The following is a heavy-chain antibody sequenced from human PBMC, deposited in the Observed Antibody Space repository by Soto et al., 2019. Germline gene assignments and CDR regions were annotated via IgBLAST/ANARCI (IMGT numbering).Heavy chain of an antibody. CDR1: GGSFSGYY. V-gene: IGHV4-34*01. CDR2: INHSGST. D-gene: IGHD6-6*01. J-gene: IGHJ4*02. CDR3: ARLAGLGIAARPSDY. Sequence: SETLSLTCAVYGGSFSGYYWSWIRQPPGKGLEWIGEINHSGSTNYNPSLKSRVTISVDTSKNQFSLKLSSVTAADTAVYYCARLAGLGIAARPSDYWGQGPLGTAPQ.